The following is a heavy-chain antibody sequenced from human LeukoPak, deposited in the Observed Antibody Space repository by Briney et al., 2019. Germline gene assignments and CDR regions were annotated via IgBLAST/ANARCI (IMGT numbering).Heavy chain of an antibody. CDR3: ARSFGSFDAFDI. V-gene: IGHV3-48*01. CDR1: GFTFSSYS. Sequence: GGSLRLSCAASGFTFSSYSMNWVRRAPGKGLEWVSYISSSSSTIYYADSVKGRFTISRDNAKNSLYLQMNSLRAEDTAVYYCARSFGSFDAFDIWGQGTMVTVSS. D-gene: IGHD3-10*01. J-gene: IGHJ3*02. CDR2: ISSSSSTI.